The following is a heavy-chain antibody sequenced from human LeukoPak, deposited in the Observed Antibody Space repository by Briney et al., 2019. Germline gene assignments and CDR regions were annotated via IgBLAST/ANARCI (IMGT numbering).Heavy chain of an antibody. D-gene: IGHD3-10*01. Sequence: SETLSLTCAVYGGSFSGYYWSWIRQPPGKGLEWIGEVDHTGSTNYNPSLKSRVAISLDTSKKDFSLKLSSVTAADTAVYYCARVGGFGEPSYFDYWGQGTLVTVSP. CDR2: VDHTGST. V-gene: IGHV4-34*01. CDR1: GGSFSGYY. J-gene: IGHJ4*02. CDR3: ARVGGFGEPSYFDY.